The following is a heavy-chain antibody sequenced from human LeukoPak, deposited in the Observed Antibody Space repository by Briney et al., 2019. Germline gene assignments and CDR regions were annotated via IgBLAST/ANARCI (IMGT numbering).Heavy chain of an antibody. J-gene: IGHJ3*02. V-gene: IGHV3-7*01. Sequence: PGGSLRLSCEASGFTFSSYWMSWVRQAPGKGLEWVANIKQDESEKYYVDSVKGRFTISRDNAKNSLYLQMNSLRAEDTAVYYCARHSDSISCFGFDIWGQGTTVTVSS. D-gene: IGHD2-2*01. CDR3: ARHSDSISCFGFDI. CDR2: IKQDESEK. CDR1: GFTFSSYW.